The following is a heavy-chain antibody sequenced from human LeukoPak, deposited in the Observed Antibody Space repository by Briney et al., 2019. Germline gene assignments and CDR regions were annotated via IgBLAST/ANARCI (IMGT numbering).Heavy chain of an antibody. D-gene: IGHD1-26*01. CDR1: GFTFDDYA. V-gene: IGHV3-9*01. CDR3: AKDTYRGRGSYFYDAFDV. Sequence: GGSLRLSCAASGFTFDDYAMHWVRQAPGKGLEWVSGITWNSGSRGYADSVKGRFTISRDNAKNSLYLQMNSLRAEDAALYFCAKDTYRGRGSYFYDAFDVWGLGTMVTVSS. CDR2: ITWNSGSR. J-gene: IGHJ3*01.